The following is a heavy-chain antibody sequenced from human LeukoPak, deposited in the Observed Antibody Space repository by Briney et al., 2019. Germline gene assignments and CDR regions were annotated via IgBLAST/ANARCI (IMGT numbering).Heavy chain of an antibody. CDR1: GFTFSSCA. CDR2: ISDSGGST. J-gene: IGHJ5*02. Sequence: AGGSLRLSCAASGFTFSSCAMSWVRQAPGKGLEWVSGISDSGGSTYYADSVKGRFTISRDNSKNTLYLQMNSLRAEDTAVYYCAKQDPSSRGWYPWGQVTLVTVSS. V-gene: IGHV3-23*01. CDR3: AKQDPSSRGWYP. D-gene: IGHD6-19*01.